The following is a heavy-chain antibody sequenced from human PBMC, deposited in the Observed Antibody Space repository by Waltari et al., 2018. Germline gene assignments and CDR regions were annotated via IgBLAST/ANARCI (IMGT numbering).Heavy chain of an antibody. CDR3: ARGWMGGFDAYDL. CDR2: IHRGSTNI. CDR1: GFAFGRYS. J-gene: IGHJ3*01. D-gene: IGHD3-16*01. V-gene: IGHV3-21*02. Sequence: QLVESGGGLVRPGGSLRLSCAASGFAFGRYSMNWVRQAPGKGLEWVGSIHRGSTNIHYADSLKGRFTISRDNPKNSLFLQMNSLRGEDTAMYFCARGWMGGFDAYDLWGQGTLVIVSS.